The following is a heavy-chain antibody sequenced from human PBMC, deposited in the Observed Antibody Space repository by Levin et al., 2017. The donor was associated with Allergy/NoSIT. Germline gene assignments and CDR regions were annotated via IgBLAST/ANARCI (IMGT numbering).Heavy chain of an antibody. CDR2: VSGNGRNT. D-gene: IGHD5-18*01. Sequence: GESLKISCAASGFTFSNYDMSWVRQAPGKGLEWVSAVSGNGRNTYYADSVKGRFSISRDNAKNSLYLQMNSLRAEDTALYYCAREESGYSYGYLNYWGQGTLVTVSS. CDR1: GFTFSNYD. J-gene: IGHJ4*02. CDR3: AREESGYSYGYLNY. V-gene: IGHV3-23*01.